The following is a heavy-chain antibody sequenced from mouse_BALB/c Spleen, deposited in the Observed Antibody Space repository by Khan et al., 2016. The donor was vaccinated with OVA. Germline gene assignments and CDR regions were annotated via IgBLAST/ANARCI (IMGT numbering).Heavy chain of an antibody. D-gene: IGHD2-14*01. Sequence: EVKLLESGPSLVKPSQTLSLTCSVTGDSITSGYWSWIRKFPGNKLEYMGYMIYTGYTAYNPSPKSRLAITRHTSKNHYYLQLNSVTTEDTATYYCARSTYRYAFAYWGQGTLVTVSA. J-gene: IGHJ3*01. CDR3: ARSTYRYAFAY. V-gene: IGHV3-8*02. CDR1: GDSITSGY. CDR2: MIYTGYT.